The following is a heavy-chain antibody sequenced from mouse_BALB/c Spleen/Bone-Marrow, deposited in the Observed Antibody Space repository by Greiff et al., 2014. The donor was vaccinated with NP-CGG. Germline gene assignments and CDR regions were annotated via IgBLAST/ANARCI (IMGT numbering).Heavy chain of an antibody. CDR3: ARQLYGNYAY. CDR2: INPYNGGT. CDR1: GYSFTGYF. J-gene: IGHJ3*01. D-gene: IGHD2-10*02. Sequence: VQLPPSGPELVEPWPLVKISFKASGYSFTGYFMHWGEQSHGKRLWWIGEINPYNGGTSYNQKFKGKATLTVDTSSSTAFMELHSLTSEDSLVYYCARQLYGNYAYWGQGTLVTVSA. V-gene: IGHV1S30*01.